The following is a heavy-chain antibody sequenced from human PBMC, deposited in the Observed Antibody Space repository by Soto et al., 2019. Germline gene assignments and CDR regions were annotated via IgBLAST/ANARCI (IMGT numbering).Heavy chain of an antibody. CDR2: IYYSGST. CDR1: GGSISSGDYY. D-gene: IGHD6-13*01. J-gene: IGHJ5*01. Sequence: SETLSLTCTVSGGSISSGDYYWSWIRQHPGKGLEWIGYIYYSGSTYYNPSLKSRITISIDTSKNQFSLKLNSVTAADTAVYYCARKKDSSWFDYWGQGTPVTVSS. CDR3: ARKKDSSWFDY. V-gene: IGHV4-31*03.